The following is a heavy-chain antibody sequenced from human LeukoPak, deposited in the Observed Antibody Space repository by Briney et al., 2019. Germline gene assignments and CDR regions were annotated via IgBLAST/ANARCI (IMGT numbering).Heavy chain of an antibody. J-gene: IGHJ4*02. CDR2: VNGDGTTT. V-gene: IGHV3-74*01. CDR1: GFTLSSYW. D-gene: IGHD5-18*01. Sequence: GGSLRLSCAASGFTLSSYWMHWVRQAPGKGLVWVSRVNGDGTTTTYADSVKGRFTISRDNAKNTLYLQMNSLRAEDTAVYYCARGPRYSFGSAFDYWGQGTLVTVSS. CDR3: ARGPRYSFGSAFDY.